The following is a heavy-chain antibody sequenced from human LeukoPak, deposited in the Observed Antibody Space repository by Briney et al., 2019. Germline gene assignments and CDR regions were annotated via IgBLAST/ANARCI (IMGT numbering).Heavy chain of an antibody. CDR1: AFTFDDYA. V-gene: IGHV3-9*01. J-gene: IGHJ5*02. CDR3: ATEDFVP. Sequence: SLRLSCAASAFTFDDYAMHWVRQAPGKGLEWVSGISWNGGSIGYADSVKGRFTISRDNAKSSLYLQMNSLRVEDTALYYCATEDFVPWGQGTLVTVSS. CDR2: ISWNGGSI.